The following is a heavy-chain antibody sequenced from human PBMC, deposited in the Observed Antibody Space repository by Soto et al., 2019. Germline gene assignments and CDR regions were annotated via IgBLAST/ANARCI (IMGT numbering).Heavy chain of an antibody. J-gene: IGHJ6*03. V-gene: IGHV1-18*01. D-gene: IGHD2-8*01. Sequence: QVQLVQSGAEVKKPGASVKVSCKASGYTFTSYGISWVRQAPGQGLEWMGWISAYNGNTNYAQKLQGRVTMTTDTSTSTAYMELRSLRSDDTAVYCCAREGRVGYCTNGVCQQPPDYYMDVWGKGTTVTVSS. CDR2: ISAYNGNT. CDR3: AREGRVGYCTNGVCQQPPDYYMDV. CDR1: GYTFTSYG.